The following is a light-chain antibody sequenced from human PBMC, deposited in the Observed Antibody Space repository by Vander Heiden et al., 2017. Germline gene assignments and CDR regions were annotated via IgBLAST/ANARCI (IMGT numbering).Light chain of an antibody. V-gene: IGKV1-9*01. CDR1: QDISNY. CDR2: AAS. Sequence: IQLTQSPSSLSASVGDRVTITCRASQDISNYLAWYQQKPGKAPKLLIYAASTLEGGVPSRFSGSGSGTDFTLTISSLQPADFATYYCQQLNTYHTFGQGTKLEIK. CDR3: QQLNTYHT. J-gene: IGKJ2*01.